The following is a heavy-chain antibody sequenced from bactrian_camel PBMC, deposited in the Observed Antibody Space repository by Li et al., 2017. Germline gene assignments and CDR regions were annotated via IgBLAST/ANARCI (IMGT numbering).Heavy chain of an antibody. CDR3: AAEVGCGRERIVSPDY. CDR1: GGITTRRFC. V-gene: IGHV3S53*01. Sequence: HVQLVESGGGSVQVGRSLRLSCQFSGGITTRRFCLGWFRQPPEKEREWVASFDNFLGTQYAESVTGRFALSIDKAASTFSLQMHRLTIEDTAIYYCAAEVGCGRERIVSPDYWGQGTQVTVS. J-gene: IGHJ4*01. D-gene: IGHD5*01. CDR2: FDNFLGT.